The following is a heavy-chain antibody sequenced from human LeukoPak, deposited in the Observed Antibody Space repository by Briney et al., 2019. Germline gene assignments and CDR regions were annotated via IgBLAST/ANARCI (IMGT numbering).Heavy chain of an antibody. J-gene: IGHJ4*02. Sequence: SETLSLTCTVSGGSISSSSYYWGWIRQPPGKGLEWIGSIYYSGSTYYNPSLKSRVTISVDTSKNQFSLKLSSVTAADTAVYYCARGLNYYDSSGLLDYWGQGTLVTVSS. D-gene: IGHD3-22*01. V-gene: IGHV4-39*01. CDR2: IYYSGST. CDR3: ARGLNYYDSSGLLDY. CDR1: GGSISSSSYY.